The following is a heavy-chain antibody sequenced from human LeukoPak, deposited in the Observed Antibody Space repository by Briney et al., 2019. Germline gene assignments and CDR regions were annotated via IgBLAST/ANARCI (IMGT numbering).Heavy chain of an antibody. CDR2: IYYSGST. D-gene: IGHD6-13*01. CDR3: AAAAGSYYYYYGMDV. Sequence: SETLSLTCTVSGGSISSYYWSWIRQPPGKGLEWIGYIYYSGSTNYNPSLKSRVTISVDTSKNQFSLKLSSVTAADTAVYYCAAAAGSYYYYYGMDVWGRGTTVTVSS. V-gene: IGHV4-59*01. CDR1: GGSISSYY. J-gene: IGHJ6*02.